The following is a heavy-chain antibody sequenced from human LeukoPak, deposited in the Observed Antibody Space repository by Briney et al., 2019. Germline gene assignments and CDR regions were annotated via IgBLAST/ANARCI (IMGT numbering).Heavy chain of an antibody. CDR2: LSGSGEST. Sequence: WGSLRLSCVASGFTFRSYVLSWVRQAPGKGLEWVSALSGSGESTYYADAVKGRFTISRDNSKNTVHLQMNGLRAEDTAVYHCAKVTYDYVWGSYENWGQGTLVTVSS. D-gene: IGHD3-16*01. V-gene: IGHV3-23*01. CDR1: GFTFRSYV. CDR3: AKVTYDYVWGSYEN. J-gene: IGHJ4*02.